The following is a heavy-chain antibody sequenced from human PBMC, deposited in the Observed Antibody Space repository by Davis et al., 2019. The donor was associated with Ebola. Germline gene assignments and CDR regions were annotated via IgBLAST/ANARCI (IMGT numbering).Heavy chain of an antibody. V-gene: IGHV4-59*01. CDR2: IYYSGST. Sequence: PETLSPTCPVSAGSTTNYYWSCIRPLPGKGLEWNGYIYYSGSTTYNPSLKSRVTISVDTSQKQFSLKLSSVTAADTAVYYCARVRGDFWSGYAAYHYYGMDVWGKGTTVTASS. CDR3: ARVRGDFWSGYAAYHYYGMDV. D-gene: IGHD3-3*01. CDR1: AGSTTNYY. J-gene: IGHJ6*04.